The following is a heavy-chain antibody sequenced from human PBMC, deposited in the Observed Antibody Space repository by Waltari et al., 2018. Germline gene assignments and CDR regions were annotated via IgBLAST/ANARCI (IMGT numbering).Heavy chain of an antibody. D-gene: IGHD6-19*01. J-gene: IGHJ3*02. CDR3: ARDRSSTSGWYWGALDI. Sequence: EVQLEESGGGLVQPGGSLRLSCAASGFTVSPHFMPWVRQAPGKGLEWRAVLYSGGSTYHADSVKGRFTISRDNSKNTLYLQMSSVRADDTAVYYCARDRSSTSGWYWGALDIWGQGTMVTVSS. CDR2: LYSGGST. V-gene: IGHV3-66*01. CDR1: GFTVSPHF.